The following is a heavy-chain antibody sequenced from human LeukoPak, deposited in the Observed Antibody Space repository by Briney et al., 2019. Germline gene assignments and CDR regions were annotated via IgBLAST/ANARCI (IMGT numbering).Heavy chain of an antibody. CDR2: IYSGGST. CDR3: AKDLRPDGINDFDH. Sequence: GGSLRLSCAASGFTVSSNYMNWVRQAPGKGLEWVSIIYSGGSTYYADSVKGRFTISRDNSKNALYLEMSSLRAEDTAAYYCAKDLRPDGINDFDHWGQGTLSPSPQ. J-gene: IGHJ4*02. CDR1: GFTVSSNY. D-gene: IGHD1-1*01. V-gene: IGHV3-53*05.